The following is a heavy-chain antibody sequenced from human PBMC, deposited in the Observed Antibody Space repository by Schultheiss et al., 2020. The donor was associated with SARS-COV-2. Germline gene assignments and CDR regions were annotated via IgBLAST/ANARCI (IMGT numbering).Heavy chain of an antibody. V-gene: IGHV4-59*01. CDR3: ARGRVGIDV. Sequence: SETLSLTCTVSGGSISSYYWSWIRQPPGKGLDWIGYIYYSGSSNYNPSLKSRVTISVDTSKNQFTQKLSSVSSAETAVYYCARGRVGIDVWGQGTTVTVSS. J-gene: IGHJ6*02. CDR1: GGSISSYY. CDR2: IYYSGSS.